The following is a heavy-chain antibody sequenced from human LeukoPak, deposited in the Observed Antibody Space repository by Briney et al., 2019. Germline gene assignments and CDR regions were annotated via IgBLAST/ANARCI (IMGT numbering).Heavy chain of an antibody. CDR3: AREGWYYLDY. V-gene: IGHV4-34*01. Sequence: KPSETLSLTCAVYGGSFSGYYWSWIRQPPGKGLEWIGEINHSGSTNYNPSLKSRVTISVDTSKNQFSLKLSSVTAADTAVYYCAREGWYYLDYWGQGTLVTVSS. D-gene: IGHD6-19*01. J-gene: IGHJ4*02. CDR1: GGSFSGYY. CDR2: INHSGST.